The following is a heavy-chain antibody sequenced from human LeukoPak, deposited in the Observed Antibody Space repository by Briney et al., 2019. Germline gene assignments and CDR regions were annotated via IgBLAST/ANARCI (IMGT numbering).Heavy chain of an antibody. D-gene: IGHD6-19*01. CDR2: IRYDGSNK. J-gene: IGHJ1*01. V-gene: IGHV3-30*02. CDR3: AKRHSSGWSESKYFQH. CDR1: GFTFSSYG. Sequence: HPGGSLRLSCAASGFTFSSYGMHWVRQAPGKGLGWGAFIRYDGSNKYYADSVKGRFTISRDNSKNTLYLQMNSLRAEDTAVYYCAKRHSSGWSESKYFQHWGQGTLVTVSS.